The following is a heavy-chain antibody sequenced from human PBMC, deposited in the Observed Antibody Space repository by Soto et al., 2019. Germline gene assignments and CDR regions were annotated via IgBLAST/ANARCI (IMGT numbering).Heavy chain of an antibody. D-gene: IGHD2-2*01. CDR2: IYPGDSDT. CDR3: ARQDIVVVPAARMGGMDV. V-gene: IGHV5-51*01. J-gene: IGHJ6*02. CDR1: GYSFTSYW. Sequence: PGASLKISCKGSGYSFTSYWIGWVRQMPGKGLEWMGIIYPGDSDTRYSPSFQGQVTISADKSISTAYLQWSSLKASDTAMYYCARQDIVVVPAARMGGMDVLGQGTTVTVAS.